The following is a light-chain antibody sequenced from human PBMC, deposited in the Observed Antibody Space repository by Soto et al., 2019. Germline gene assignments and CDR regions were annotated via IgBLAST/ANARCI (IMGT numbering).Light chain of an antibody. V-gene: IGKV3D-15*01. CDR2: QTS. CDR3: QQYNDWWT. Sequence: EIVLTQSPGTLSVSPGERVTLSCRASQSVRNDLAWYQHRPGQAPRLLIYQTSIRAAGIPARFSGSGSGTEFTLTISSLQSEDFAVYYCQQYNDWWTFGQGTKVDIK. J-gene: IGKJ1*01. CDR1: QSVRND.